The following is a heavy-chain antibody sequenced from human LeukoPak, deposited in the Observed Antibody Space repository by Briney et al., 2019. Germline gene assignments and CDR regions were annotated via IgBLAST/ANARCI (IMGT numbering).Heavy chain of an antibody. V-gene: IGHV4-31*03. J-gene: IGHJ6*02. D-gene: IGHD3-22*01. Sequence: PSQTLSLTCTVSGGSISSGGYYWSWIRQHPGKGLEWIGYIYYSGSTYYNPSLKSRVTISVDTSENQFSLKLSSVTAADTAVYYCARVGYCDSSGYLVPNYYYYGMDVWGQGTTVTVSS. CDR3: ARVGYCDSSGYLVPNYYYYGMDV. CDR2: IYYSGST. CDR1: GGSISSGGYY.